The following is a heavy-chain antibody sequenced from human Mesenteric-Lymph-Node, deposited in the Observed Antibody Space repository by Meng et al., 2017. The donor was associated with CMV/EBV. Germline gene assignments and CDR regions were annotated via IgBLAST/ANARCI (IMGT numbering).Heavy chain of an antibody. CDR2: IQHDGSNK. CDR1: GFTFSSYA. V-gene: IGHV3-30*02. D-gene: IGHD6-13*01. J-gene: IGHJ6*02. Sequence: GESLKISCAASGFTFSSYAMHWVRQAPGKGLEWVAFIQHDGSNKYYAGSVKGRFTISRDNSKNTLYLQMNSLRPEDTAVYYCAKDQVPVGGYYYYGMDVWGQGTTVTVSS. CDR3: AKDQVPVGGYYYYGMDV.